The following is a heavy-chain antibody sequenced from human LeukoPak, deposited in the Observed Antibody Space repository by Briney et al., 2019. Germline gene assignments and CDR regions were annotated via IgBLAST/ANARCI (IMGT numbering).Heavy chain of an antibody. J-gene: IGHJ4*02. Sequence: GGSLRLSCAASGFTFSGYGMQWVRQAPGKGLEWVAVISYDQINKYYTDSVKGRFTISRVNSKNTLYLQMNSLRAEDTAVYYCASYDYVWGSYRHAFDYWGQGTLVTVSS. CDR3: ASYDYVWGSYRHAFDY. CDR2: ISYDQINK. CDR1: GFTFSGYG. D-gene: IGHD3-16*02. V-gene: IGHV3-30*03.